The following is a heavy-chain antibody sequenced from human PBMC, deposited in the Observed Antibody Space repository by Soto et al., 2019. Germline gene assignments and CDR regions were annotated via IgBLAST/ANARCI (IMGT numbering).Heavy chain of an antibody. CDR3: ARVRMGYYFDY. V-gene: IGHV3-48*01. D-gene: IGHD2-8*01. CDR1: EFIFSSYN. Sequence: GGSLRLSCAASEFIFSSYNMNWVRQAPGKGLEWVSFISPSSNTIRYAESVKGRFTISRDNAKNSLYLQMNSLRAEDTAVYYCARVRMGYYFDYWGPGTLVTVSS. CDR2: ISPSSNTI. J-gene: IGHJ4*01.